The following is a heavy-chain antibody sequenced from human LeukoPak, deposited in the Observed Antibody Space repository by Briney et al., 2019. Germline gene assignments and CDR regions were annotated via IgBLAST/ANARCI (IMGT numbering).Heavy chain of an antibody. CDR1: GGSISSYY. Sequence: SETLSLTCTVSGGSISSYYWSWIRQPPGKGLEWIGYIYYSGSTNYNPSLKSRVTISVDTSKNQFSLKLSSVTAADTAVYYCASSYYSSSCFDYWGQGTLVTVSS. CDR2: IYYSGST. D-gene: IGHD6-13*01. J-gene: IGHJ4*02. V-gene: IGHV4-59*08. CDR3: ASSYYSSSCFDY.